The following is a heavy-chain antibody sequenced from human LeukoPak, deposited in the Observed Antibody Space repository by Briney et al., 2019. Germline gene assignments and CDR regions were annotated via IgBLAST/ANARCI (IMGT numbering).Heavy chain of an antibody. Sequence: SETLSLTCTVSGGSISSSSYYWGWIRQPPGKGLEWIGSIYYSGSTYYNPSLKSRVTISVDTSKNQFSLKLSSVTAADTAVYYCARDGHSSGWYRDAFDIWGQGTMVTVSS. J-gene: IGHJ3*02. V-gene: IGHV4-39*07. D-gene: IGHD6-19*01. CDR1: GGSISSSSYY. CDR3: ARDGHSSGWYRDAFDI. CDR2: IYYSGST.